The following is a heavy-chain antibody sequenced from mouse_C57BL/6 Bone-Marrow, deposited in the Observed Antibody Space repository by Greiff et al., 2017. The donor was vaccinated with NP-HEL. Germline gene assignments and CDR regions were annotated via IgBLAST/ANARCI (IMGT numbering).Heavy chain of an antibody. V-gene: IGHV1-69*01. Sequence: QVQLQQPGAELVMPGASVKLSCKACGYTFTSYWMHWVKQRPGQGLEWIGEIDPSDSYTNYNQKFKGKSTLTVDKSSSTAYMQLSSLTSEDSAVYYCARLVDYWGQGTTLTVSS. J-gene: IGHJ2*01. CDR2: IDPSDSYT. CDR3: ARLVDY. CDR1: GYTFTSYW.